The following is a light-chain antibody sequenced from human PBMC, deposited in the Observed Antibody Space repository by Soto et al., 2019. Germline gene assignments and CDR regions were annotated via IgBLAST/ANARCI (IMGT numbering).Light chain of an antibody. J-gene: IGLJ2*01. CDR3: SSYAGSNNLVV. CDR2: EVS. CDR1: SSDVGGYNF. V-gene: IGLV2-8*01. Sequence: QSALTQPPSASGSPGQSVTISCTGTSSDVGGYNFVSWYQHHPGKAPQALIYEVSKMPSGVPDRFSGSKSGNTASLTVSGLQTEDEADYYCSSYAGSNNLVVFGGGTKLTVL.